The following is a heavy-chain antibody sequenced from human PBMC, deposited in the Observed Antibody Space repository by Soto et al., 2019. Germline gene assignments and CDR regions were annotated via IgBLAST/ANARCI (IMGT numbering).Heavy chain of an antibody. Sequence: PVKGCCKIAVYGLSELSIHWVRQAPGKGLEWMGGFDPEDGETIYAQKLQGRVTMTEDTSTDTAYMELSSLRSEDTAVYYCGTGDNWNYPSGWGQATLVTASS. CDR1: VYGLSELS. D-gene: IGHD1-7*01. V-gene: IGHV1-24*01. CDR3: GTGDNWNYPSG. J-gene: IGHJ4*02. CDR2: FDPEDGET.